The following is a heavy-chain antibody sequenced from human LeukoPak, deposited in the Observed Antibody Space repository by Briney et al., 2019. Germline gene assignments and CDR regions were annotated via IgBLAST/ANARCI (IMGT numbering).Heavy chain of an antibody. V-gene: IGHV4-31*03. CDR3: SRGLDSRKLGY. D-gene: IGHD3-22*01. CDR2: IHPSGML. CDR1: GASFNSDDQY. J-gene: IGHJ4*02. Sequence: PSETLSLTCTVSGASFNSDDQYWNWIRQSPGKGLEWIGSIHPSGMLYNNPSLESRVTMSRDTSKNQYSLNLNSVTAADAAVYFCSRGLDSRKLGYWGQGILVTVSS.